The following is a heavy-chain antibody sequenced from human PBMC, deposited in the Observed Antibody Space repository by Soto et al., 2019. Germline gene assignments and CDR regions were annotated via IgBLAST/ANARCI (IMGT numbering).Heavy chain of an antibody. V-gene: IGHV1-69*02. J-gene: IGHJ6*03. CDR1: GGTFSSYT. CDR2: IIPILGIA. D-gene: IGHD3-16*01. CDR3: ARGPPGGTKYYMDV. Sequence: QVQLVQSGAEVKKPGSSVKVSCKASGGTFSSYTISWVRQAPGQGLEWMGRIIPILGIANYAQKFQGRVTITADKATSTAYMELSSLISEDTAVYYCARGPPGGTKYYMDVWGKGTTVTVSS.